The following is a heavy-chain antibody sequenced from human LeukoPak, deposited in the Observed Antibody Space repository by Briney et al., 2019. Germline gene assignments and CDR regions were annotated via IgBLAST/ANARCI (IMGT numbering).Heavy chain of an antibody. CDR3: ARDGGPSVAENSFDP. V-gene: IGHV1-46*01. CDR2: INPSGGST. CDR1: GYTFTSYY. J-gene: IGHJ5*02. Sequence: ASVKVSCSASGYTFTSYYMYWVRLGPGPGLEWVGIINPSGGSTSYEQKFQGRVTMTRDTSTSTVYMELSSLRSEDTAVYYCARDGGPSVAENSFDPWGQGTLVTVSS. D-gene: IGHD2-21*01.